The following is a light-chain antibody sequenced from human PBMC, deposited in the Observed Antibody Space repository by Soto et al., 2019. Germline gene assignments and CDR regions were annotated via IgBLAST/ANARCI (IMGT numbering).Light chain of an antibody. Sequence: QSALTQPASVSGSPGQPITISCTGTSSDVGAYNYVSWYQQHPGKAPKLMIYDVNIRPSGVSNRFSGSKSGNTASLTISGLQAEDEADYYCTSWTTSTTMKFGGGTKVTVL. V-gene: IGLV2-14*01. CDR3: TSWTTSTTMK. CDR2: DVN. CDR1: SSDVGAYNY. J-gene: IGLJ2*01.